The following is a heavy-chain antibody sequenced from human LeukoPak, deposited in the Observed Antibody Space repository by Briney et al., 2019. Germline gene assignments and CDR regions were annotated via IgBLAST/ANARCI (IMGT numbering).Heavy chain of an antibody. Sequence: GGSLRLSCAASGFTFSSYPRHWVRQAPGKGLEWVTLISYDGSKIYYADSVKGRFTISRDNSKNTLYLQMNSLRAEDTAVYYCARESGWGLPHAFDFWGQGTMITVSS. CDR2: ISYDGSKI. V-gene: IGHV3-30-3*01. J-gene: IGHJ3*01. D-gene: IGHD3-3*01. CDR1: GFTFSSYP. CDR3: ARESGWGLPHAFDF.